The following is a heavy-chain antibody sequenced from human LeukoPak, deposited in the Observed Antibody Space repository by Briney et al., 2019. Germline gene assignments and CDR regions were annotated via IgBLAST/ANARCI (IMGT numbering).Heavy chain of an antibody. V-gene: IGHV3-9*03. J-gene: IGHJ4*02. CDR2: ISWNSGSI. CDR3: AKDLTRAVAGLLDY. Sequence: GGPLRLSCAASGFTFDDYAMHWVRQAPGKGLEWVSGISWNSGSIGYADSVKGRFTISRDNAKKSLYLQMNSLRAEDMALYYCAKDLTRAVAGLLDYWGQGTLVTVSS. D-gene: IGHD6-19*01. CDR1: GFTFDDYA.